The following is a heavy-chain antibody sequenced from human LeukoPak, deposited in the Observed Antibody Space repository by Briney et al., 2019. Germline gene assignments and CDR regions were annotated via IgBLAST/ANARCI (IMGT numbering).Heavy chain of an antibody. CDR2: ISGSGGST. V-gene: IGHV3-23*01. J-gene: IGHJ4*02. CDR3: AKDLGGSYYSSYFDY. Sequence: GGSLRLSCAASGFTFSSYAMSWVRQAPGKGLEWVSAISGSGGSTYYADSVKGRFTISRDNSKNTLYLQMNSLRAEDTAVYYCAKDLGGSYYSSYFDYWGQGTLVTVPS. CDR1: GFTFSSYA. D-gene: IGHD1-26*01.